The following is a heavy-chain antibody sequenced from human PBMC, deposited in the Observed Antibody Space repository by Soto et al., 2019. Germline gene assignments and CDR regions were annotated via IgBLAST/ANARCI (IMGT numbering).Heavy chain of an antibody. CDR2: IFSTAEE. CDR1: GLSLSDLGVG. J-gene: IGHJ6*02. V-gene: IGHV2-26*01. D-gene: IGHD3-3*01. Sequence: SGPTLVNPTGTLTLTCTVCGLSLSDLGVGVAWIRQPPGKALQWLAHIFSTAEESYKPSVESRLTIFNDTSNDTSNSEVILKITDIDPVDTATAYCARFNLVWRDLGNHYYGMDVWGQGTAVTVSS. CDR3: ARFNLVWRDLGNHYYGMDV.